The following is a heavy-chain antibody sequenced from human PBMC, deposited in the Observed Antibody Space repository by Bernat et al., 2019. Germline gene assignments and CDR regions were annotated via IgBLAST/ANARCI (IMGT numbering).Heavy chain of an antibody. D-gene: IGHD3-16*02. V-gene: IGHV4-59*08. J-gene: IGHJ3*02. Sequence: QVQLQESGPGLVKPSETLSLTCTVSGGSISSYYWSWIRQPPGKGLEWIGYIYYSGSTNYNPSLKSRVTISVDTSKNQFSLKLGSVTAADTAVYYCARHGYDYIWGSYRYIGVAAFDIWGQGTMVTVSS. CDR3: ARHGYDYIWGSYRYIGVAAFDI. CDR1: GGSISSYY. CDR2: IYYSGST.